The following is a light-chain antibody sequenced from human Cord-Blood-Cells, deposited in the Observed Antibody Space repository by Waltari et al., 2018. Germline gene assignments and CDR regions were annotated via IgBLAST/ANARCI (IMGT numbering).Light chain of an antibody. V-gene: IGLV2-14*01. Sequence: QSALTQPASVSGSPGQSLTIPCTATSSYVGGYNFVSWYQQHPGKAPKLLIYDVSNRPSGVSNRFSASKSANTASLTISWRQAEDEADYYCSSYTSSSTLGVFGTGTKVTVL. CDR1: SSYVGGYNF. CDR2: DVS. J-gene: IGLJ1*01. CDR3: SSYTSSSTLGV.